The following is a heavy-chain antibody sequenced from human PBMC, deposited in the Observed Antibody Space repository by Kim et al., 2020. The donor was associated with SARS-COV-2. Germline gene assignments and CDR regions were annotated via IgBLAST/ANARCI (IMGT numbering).Heavy chain of an antibody. CDR1: GFTFSSYS. CDR2: ISSSSSYI. V-gene: IGHV3-21*01. CDR3: ARGRYDYVWGSYRKSWGSLDY. Sequence: GGSLRLSCAASGFTFSSYSMNWVRQAPGKGLEWVSSISSSSSYIYYADSVKGRFTISRDNAKNSLYLQMNSLRAEDTAVYYCARGRYDYVWGSYRKSWGSLDYWGQGTLVTVSS. D-gene: IGHD3-16*02. J-gene: IGHJ4*02.